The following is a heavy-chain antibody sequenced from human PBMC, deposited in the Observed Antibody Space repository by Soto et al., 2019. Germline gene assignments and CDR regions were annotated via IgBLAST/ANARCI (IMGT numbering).Heavy chain of an antibody. V-gene: IGHV3-30*18. CDR1: GFTFSSYG. Sequence: GSLRLSCAASGFTFSSYGMHWVRQAPGKGLEWVAVISYDGSNKYYADSVKGRFTISRDNSKNTLYLQMNSLRAEDTAVYYCAKEGELSSYFDYWGQGTLVTVSS. CDR2: ISYDGSNK. J-gene: IGHJ4*02. CDR3: AKEGELSSYFDY. D-gene: IGHD3-16*02.